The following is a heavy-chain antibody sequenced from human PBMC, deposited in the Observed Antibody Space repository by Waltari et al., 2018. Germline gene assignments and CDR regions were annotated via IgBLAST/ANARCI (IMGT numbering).Heavy chain of an antibody. CDR2: IYYPWRT. D-gene: IGHD3-10*01. CDR3: AREGFGSDYYYGMDV. CDR1: GGSINSHY. J-gene: IGHJ6*02. V-gene: IGHV4-59*11. Sequence: QMQLQESGPGLVKPSETLSLNCTVSGGSINSHYWSWIRQSPGKGLEWSGYIYYPWRTTYNPSLASRVTSSVDTSKNLFSLNLNSISAADTAVYYCAREGFGSDYYYGMDVWGQGTTVTVSS.